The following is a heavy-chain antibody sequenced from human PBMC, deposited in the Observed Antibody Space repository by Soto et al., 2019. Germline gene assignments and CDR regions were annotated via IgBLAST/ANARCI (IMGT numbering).Heavy chain of an antibody. CDR1: GFTFSNYA. D-gene: IGHD6-25*01. V-gene: IGHV3-23*01. CDR2: ISSSGGTT. Sequence: EVQLLESGGGLVQPGRSLRLSCAASGFTFSNYAMSWVRQAPGQGLDWVSAISSSGGTTYNADSVKGRFTISRDNSKNTLFLQMSRLRAEDAVVYYCAKFFVESGSNSGWPWSFHYWGQGTLVTVSS. CDR3: AKFFVESGSNSGWPWSFHY. J-gene: IGHJ4*02.